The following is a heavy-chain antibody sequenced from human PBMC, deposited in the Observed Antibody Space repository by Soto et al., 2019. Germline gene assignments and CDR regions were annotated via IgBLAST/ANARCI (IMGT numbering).Heavy chain of an antibody. J-gene: IGHJ4*02. CDR1: GFTFSSYS. V-gene: IGHV3-48*02. D-gene: IGHD3-22*01. CDR2: ISSSSSTI. CDR3: ARDLDSSGYYYSYYFDY. Sequence: PGGSLRLSCAASGFTFSSYSMNWVRQAPGKGLAWVSYISSSSSTIYYADSVKGRFTISRDNAKNSLYLQMNSLREEDTAFYYCARDLDSSGYYYSYYFDYWGQGTLVTVSS.